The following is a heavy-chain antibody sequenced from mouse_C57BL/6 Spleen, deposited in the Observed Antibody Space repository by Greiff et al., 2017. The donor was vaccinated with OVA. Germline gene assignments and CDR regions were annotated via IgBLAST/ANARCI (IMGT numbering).Heavy chain of an antibody. V-gene: IGHV1-15*01. Sequence: QVQLKESGAELVRPGASVTLSCKASGYTFTDYEMHWVKQTPVHGLEWIGAIDPDTGGTTYNQKFKGKAILTADKSSSTAYMELRSLTSEASAVYYCTSEDLRRWGQGTTLTVSS. CDR3: TSEDLRR. CDR1: GYTFTDYE. D-gene: IGHD2-12*01. CDR2: IDPDTGGT. J-gene: IGHJ2*01.